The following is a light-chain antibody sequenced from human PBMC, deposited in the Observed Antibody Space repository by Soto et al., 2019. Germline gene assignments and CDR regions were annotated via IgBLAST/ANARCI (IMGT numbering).Light chain of an antibody. CDR3: SSYTSSSTLLYV. J-gene: IGLJ1*01. Sequence: QSALTQPASVSGSPGQSITISCTGTSSDGGGYNYVSWYQQHPGKAPKLMIYDVSNRPSGVSNRFSGSKSGNTASLTISGLQAEDEADSYCSSYTSSSTLLYVFGTGTKLTVL. CDR2: DVS. V-gene: IGLV2-14*01. CDR1: SSDGGGYNY.